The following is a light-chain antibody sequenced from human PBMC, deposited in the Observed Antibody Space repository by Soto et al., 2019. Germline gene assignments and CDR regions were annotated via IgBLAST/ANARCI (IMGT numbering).Light chain of an antibody. CDR2: DTS. V-gene: IGKV3-11*01. CDR3: QQYGSSPIT. Sequence: VLTQSPATLSLSPVEGANLSCRASQSVNRYLAWYKQKPGQAPRLLIYDTSNRATGIPARFSGSGSGTDFTLTISSLEPEDFAVYYCQQYGSSPITFGQGTRLEIK. J-gene: IGKJ5*01. CDR1: QSVNRY.